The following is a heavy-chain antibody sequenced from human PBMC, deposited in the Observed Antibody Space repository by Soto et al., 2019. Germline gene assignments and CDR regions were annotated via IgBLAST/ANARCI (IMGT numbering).Heavy chain of an antibody. V-gene: IGHV3-23*01. CDR3: AKEHSRSY. D-gene: IGHD3-3*02. J-gene: IGHJ4*02. CDR1: GFTFSTYA. CDR2: ISCSGDST. Sequence: EVQLLESGGGLVQPGGSLRLSCAASGFTFSTYAMSWVRQAPGKGLEWVSAISCSGDSTFYADSVRGRFTISRDNSKNTLYLQMTTLRADDTALYHGAKEHSRSYSGQGTLVTVSS.